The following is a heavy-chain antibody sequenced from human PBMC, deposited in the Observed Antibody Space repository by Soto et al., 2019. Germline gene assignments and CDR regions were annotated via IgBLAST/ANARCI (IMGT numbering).Heavy chain of an antibody. J-gene: IGHJ5*02. Sequence: VESLKISCKGSGDSLTSYWIGWVRQMPWKGLEWMGIIYPGDSDTRYSPSFQGQVTISADKSISTAYLQWSSLKASDTAMYYCARLPYYDFWSGFWFDPWGQGTLVTVSS. D-gene: IGHD3-3*01. CDR2: IYPGDSDT. V-gene: IGHV5-51*01. CDR3: ARLPYYDFWSGFWFDP. CDR1: GDSLTSYW.